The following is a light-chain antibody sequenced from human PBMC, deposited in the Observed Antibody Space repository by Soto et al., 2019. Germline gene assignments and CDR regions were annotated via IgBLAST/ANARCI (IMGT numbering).Light chain of an antibody. J-gene: IGLJ2*01. V-gene: IGLV2-14*01. CDR3: SSYTSSNTLVV. CDR1: SSDVGGYNY. CDR2: DVT. Sequence: QSVLTQPASVSGSPGQSITISCTGTSSDVGGYNYVSWYQQYPGKAPKLMIYDVTNRPSGVSNRFSGSKSGNTASLTISGLQAEDEADYYCSSYTSSNTLVVFGGGTKLTVL.